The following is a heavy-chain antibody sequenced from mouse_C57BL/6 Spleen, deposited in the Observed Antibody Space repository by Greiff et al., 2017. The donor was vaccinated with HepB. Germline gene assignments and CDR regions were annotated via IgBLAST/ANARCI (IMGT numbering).Heavy chain of an antibody. Sequence: QVQLQQPGAELVRPGSSVKLSCKASGYTFTSYWMHWVKQRPIQGLEWIGNIDPSDSETHYNQKFKDKATLTVDKSSSTAYMQLSSLTSEDSAVYYCARGGYYGSSYGWYFDVWGTGSTVTVSS. D-gene: IGHD1-1*01. CDR2: IDPSDSET. CDR3: ARGGYYGSSYGWYFDV. V-gene: IGHV1-52*01. CDR1: GYTFTSYW. J-gene: IGHJ1*03.